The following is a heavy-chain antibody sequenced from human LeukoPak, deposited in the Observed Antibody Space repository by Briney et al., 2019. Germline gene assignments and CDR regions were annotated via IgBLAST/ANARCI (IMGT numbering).Heavy chain of an antibody. Sequence: RRSLRLSCAGSGFIFSNYAMSWVRQAPGKGLEWVSAIRGGGGTTYYANSVKGRFTVSRNNSKNTLYLQMNSLRGADTAVYYCARRTLHTAPAMVTWGQGTLVIVSS. CDR3: ARRTLHTAPAMVT. CDR1: GFIFSNYA. CDR2: IRGGGGTT. D-gene: IGHD5-18*01. V-gene: IGHV3-23*01. J-gene: IGHJ4*02.